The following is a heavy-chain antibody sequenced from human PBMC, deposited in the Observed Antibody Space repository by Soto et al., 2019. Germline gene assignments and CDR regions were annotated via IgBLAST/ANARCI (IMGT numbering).Heavy chain of an antibody. CDR3: ARGLPGYYGMDV. J-gene: IGHJ6*02. Sequence: EVQLVESGGGLVQPGGSLRLSCAASGFTFSSYWIHWVRQAPGKGLVWVSRIKGDGSRTDYADSVKGRSTISRDNAKNTVYLQMNSLRDEDTAVYYCARGLPGYYGMDVWGQGTTVTVSS. V-gene: IGHV3-74*01. CDR2: IKGDGSRT. D-gene: IGHD4-17*01. CDR1: GFTFSSYW.